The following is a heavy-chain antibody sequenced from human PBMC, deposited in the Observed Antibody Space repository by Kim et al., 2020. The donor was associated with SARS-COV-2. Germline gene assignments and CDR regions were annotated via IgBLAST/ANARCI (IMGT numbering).Heavy chain of an antibody. J-gene: IGHJ1*01. D-gene: IGHD1-1*01. CDR2: IWYDGSNK. Sequence: GGSLRLSCAASGFTFSSYAMHWVRQAPGKGLEWVAVIWYDGSNKYYADSVKGRFTISRDNSKNTLYLQMNSLRAEDTAVYYCAKDGPGTPQSCYTDWGQG. CDR3: AKDGPGTPQSCYTD. CDR1: GFTFSSYA. V-gene: IGHV3-33*06.